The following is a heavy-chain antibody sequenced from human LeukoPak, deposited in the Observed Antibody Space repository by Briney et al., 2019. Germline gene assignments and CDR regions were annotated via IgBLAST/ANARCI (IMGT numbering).Heavy chain of an antibody. D-gene: IGHD3-16*01. CDR2: ISSSGNSI. V-gene: IGHV3-48*03. CDR3: ATVGRRWGLQH. Sequence: GGSLRLSCAASGFTFSFYDLNWVRQAPGKGLEWVSYISSSGNSIYYADSVKGRFTISRDNARNSLYLQMNSLRAEDTAVYYCATVGRRWGLQHWGQGILVTVSS. J-gene: IGHJ1*01. CDR1: GFTFSFYD.